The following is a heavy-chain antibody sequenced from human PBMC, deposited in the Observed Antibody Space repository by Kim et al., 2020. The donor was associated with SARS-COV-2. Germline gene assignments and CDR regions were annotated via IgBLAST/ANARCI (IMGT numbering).Heavy chain of an antibody. J-gene: IGHJ5*02. CDR2: IYYSGST. V-gene: IGHV4-59*01. D-gene: IGHD6-19*01. CDR1: GGSISSYY. CDR3: ARCAISEVVGQWLVDRYNWFDP. Sequence: TLSLTCTVSGGSISSYYWSWIRQPPGKGLEWIGYIYYSGSTNYNPSLKSRVTISVDTSKNQFSLKLSSVTAADTAVYYCARCAISEVVGQWLVDRYNWFDPWGQGTLVTVSS.